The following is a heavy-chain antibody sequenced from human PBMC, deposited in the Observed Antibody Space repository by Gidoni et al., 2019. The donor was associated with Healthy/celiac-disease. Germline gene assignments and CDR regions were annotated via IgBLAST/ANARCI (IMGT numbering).Heavy chain of an antibody. V-gene: IGHV3-23*01. CDR3: AKDVYSRIAAAGRLDY. CDR2: ISGSGGST. CDR1: GFTFSSYA. Sequence: EVQLLESGGGLVQPGGSLRLSCAASGFTFSSYAMSWVRQAPGKGLEWVSAISGSGGSTYYADSVKGRFTISRDNSKNTLYLQMNSLRAEDTAVYYCAKDVYSRIAAAGRLDYWGQGTLVTVSS. D-gene: IGHD6-13*01. J-gene: IGHJ4*02.